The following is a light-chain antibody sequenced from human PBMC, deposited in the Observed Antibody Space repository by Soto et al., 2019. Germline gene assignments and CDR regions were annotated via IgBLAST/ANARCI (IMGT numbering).Light chain of an antibody. J-gene: IGKJ1*01. CDR2: KAS. V-gene: IGKV1-5*03. CDR3: QQYNSYSWT. CDR1: QSLNNR. Sequence: DIQMTQSPSTLSASVGDRVTITCRAGQSLNNRLAWYQQKPGNAPKLLIYKASSLESGVPSRFSGSGSGTEFTLTISSLQPDDFATYYCQQYNSYSWTFGQGTKVEIK.